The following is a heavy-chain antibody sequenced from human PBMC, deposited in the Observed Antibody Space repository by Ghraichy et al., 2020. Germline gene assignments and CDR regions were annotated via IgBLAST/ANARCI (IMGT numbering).Heavy chain of an antibody. CDR2: ISQTGRT. CDR1: GDSINSACY. CDR3: ARDCNYYDSTGYSKRAFDI. J-gene: IGHJ3*02. V-gene: IGHV4-38-2*02. D-gene: IGHD3-22*01. Sequence: SCTVSGDSINSACYWGWIRQPPGKGLEWIGTISQTGRTYYNPSLWSRVTISIDTSKNQFSLKLGSVTAADTAVYYCARDCNYYDSTGYSKRAFDIWGQGTMVTVSS.